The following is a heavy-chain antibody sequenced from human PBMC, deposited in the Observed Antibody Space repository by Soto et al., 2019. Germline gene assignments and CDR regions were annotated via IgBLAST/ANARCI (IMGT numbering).Heavy chain of an antibody. CDR2: IYSGGST. V-gene: IGHV3-66*01. J-gene: IGHJ4*02. CDR3: ARDLGLLYFDY. D-gene: IGHD2-21*02. Sequence: GGSLRLSCAASGFTVSSNYMSWVRQAPGKGLEWVSVIYSGGSTYYADSVKGRFTISRDNSKNTLYLQMNSLRAEDTAVYYCARDLGLLYFDYWGQGTLVTVSS. CDR1: GFTVSSNY.